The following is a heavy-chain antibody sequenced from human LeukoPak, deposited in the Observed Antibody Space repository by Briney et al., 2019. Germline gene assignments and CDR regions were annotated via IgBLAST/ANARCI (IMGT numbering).Heavy chain of an antibody. CDR1: GFTFTGSY. Sequence: ASVKVSCKASGFTFTGSYMHWVRQAPGQRLEWMGWINAYSGGTNYAQNFQGRVTMTRDTSISTAYMELTRPRSDDTAVYYCARQGAAASFDYWGQGTPVTVSS. CDR3: ARQGAAASFDY. V-gene: IGHV1-2*02. J-gene: IGHJ4*02. D-gene: IGHD6-13*01. CDR2: INAYSGGT.